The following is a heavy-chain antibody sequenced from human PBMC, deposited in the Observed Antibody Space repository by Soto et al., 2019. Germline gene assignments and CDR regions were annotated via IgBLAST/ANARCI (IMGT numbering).Heavy chain of an antibody. Sequence: QVQLQQWGAGLLKPSETLSLTCAVYGGSFSGYYWSWIRQPPGKGLEWIGEINHSGSTNYNPSLKSRVTISVDTSKSQFSLKLSSVTAADTAVYYCARAYYDILTGYYYFDYWGQGTLVTVSS. V-gene: IGHV4-34*01. CDR3: ARAYYDILTGYYYFDY. CDR2: INHSGST. J-gene: IGHJ4*02. D-gene: IGHD3-9*01. CDR1: GGSFSGYY.